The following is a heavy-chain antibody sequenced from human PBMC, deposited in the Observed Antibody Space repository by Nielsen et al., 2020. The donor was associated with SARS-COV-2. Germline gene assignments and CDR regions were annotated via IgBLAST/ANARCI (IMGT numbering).Heavy chain of an antibody. J-gene: IGHJ4*02. V-gene: IGHV3-7*01. D-gene: IGHD1-26*01. CDR1: GFTFSNDW. CDR2: IKKDGSEK. Sequence: GGSLRLSCAASGFTFSNDWMSWVRQAPGKGLEWVANIKKDGSEKWYVDSVKGRFTISRDNARNSLYLQMNSLRVEDTAMYYCVRDTGAWDFDYWGRGTLVIVSS. CDR3: VRDTGAWDFDY.